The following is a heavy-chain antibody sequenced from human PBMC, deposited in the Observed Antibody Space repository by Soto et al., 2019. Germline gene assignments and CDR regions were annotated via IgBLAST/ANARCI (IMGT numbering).Heavy chain of an antibody. CDR2: TRNKDNTYNT. J-gene: IGHJ4*02. D-gene: IGHD1-26*01. CDR3: ASDRRGSHED. V-gene: IGHV3-72*01. Sequence: VQLVESGGGLVQPGESLRLSCVVSGFTFSDYHLDWVRQAPGKGLEWIGGTRNKDNTYNTQYAASVKGRFTILRDDSRNSMYLQMSSLKAEGTAVYYCASDRRGSHEDWGQGTLVTVSS. CDR1: GFTFSDYH.